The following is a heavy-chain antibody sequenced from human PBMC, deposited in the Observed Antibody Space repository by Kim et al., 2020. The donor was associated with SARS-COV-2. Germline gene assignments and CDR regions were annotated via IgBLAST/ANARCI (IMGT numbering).Heavy chain of an antibody. V-gene: IGHV4-59*08. J-gene: IGHJ3*02. CDR3: ARHEKQHVPSSRRSFDI. CDR1: GGSISSYY. CDR2: IYYSGST. D-gene: IGHD6-13*01. Sequence: SETLSLTCTVSGGSISSYYWSWIRQPPGKGLEWIGYIYYSGSTNYNPSLKSRVTISVDTSKNQFSLKLSSVTAADTAVYYCARHEKQHVPSSRRSFDIWGQGTMVTVSS.